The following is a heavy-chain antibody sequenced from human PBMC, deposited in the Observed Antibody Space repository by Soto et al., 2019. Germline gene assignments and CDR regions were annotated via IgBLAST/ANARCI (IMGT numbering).Heavy chain of an antibody. CDR2: IYSGGST. D-gene: IGHD2-15*01. CDR3: ARDDCSGGSCYPYYYYGMDV. V-gene: IGHV3-66*01. Sequence: EVQLVESGGGLVQPGGSLRLSCAASGFTVSSNYMSWVRQAPGKGLEWVSVIYSGGSTYYADSVKGRFTISRDNSKNTLYLQMNSLRAEETAVYYCARDDCSGGSCYPYYYYGMDVWGQGTTVTVSS. CDR1: GFTVSSNY. J-gene: IGHJ6*02.